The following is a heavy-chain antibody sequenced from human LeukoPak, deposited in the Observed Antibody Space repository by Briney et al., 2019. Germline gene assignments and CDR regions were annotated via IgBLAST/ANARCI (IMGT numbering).Heavy chain of an antibody. CDR1: GFTVSSYY. CDR2: IYSDGGGGRT. Sequence: GGSLRLSCAASGFTVSSYYMSWVRQAPGKRLEWVSLIYSDGGGGRTYYADYVKGRFSISRDSSKNTLYLQMDGLRAEDTAVYYCARDSYCDTTICPPLWGQGTAVTVSS. D-gene: IGHD2-2*01. J-gene: IGHJ6*02. V-gene: IGHV3-53*01. CDR3: ARDSYCDTTICPPL.